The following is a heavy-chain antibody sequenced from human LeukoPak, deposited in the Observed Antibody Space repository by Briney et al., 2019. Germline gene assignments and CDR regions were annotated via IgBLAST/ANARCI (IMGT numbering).Heavy chain of an antibody. Sequence: EASVKVSCKASGGTFSNYTISWVRQAPGQGLEWMGGIIPMFSTPNYAQKFQGRVTITADKSATTAYMELSSLRSEDTAVYYCARDQGSDGDYFDNWGQGTLVTVSS. CDR2: IIPMFSTP. J-gene: IGHJ4*02. V-gene: IGHV1-69*06. CDR3: ARDQGSDGDYFDN. CDR1: GGTFSNYT. D-gene: IGHD4-17*01.